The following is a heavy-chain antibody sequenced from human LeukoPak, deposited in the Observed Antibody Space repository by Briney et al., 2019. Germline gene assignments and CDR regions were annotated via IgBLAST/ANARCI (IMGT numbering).Heavy chain of an antibody. D-gene: IGHD6-19*01. CDR1: GDSFTSVTDY. CDR3: AGERGEEYSSGWYKTNYFYN. J-gene: IGHJ4*02. CDR2: GDYSGGT. V-gene: IGHV4-39*07. Sequence: SETLSLTCTVSGDSFTSVTDYWAWIRQPPGKGLEWIASGDYSGGTYYNPSLESRVTISADMSKNQISLKLTSVTGADTAVYYCAGERGEEYSSGWYKTNYFYNWGQGIRVTVSS.